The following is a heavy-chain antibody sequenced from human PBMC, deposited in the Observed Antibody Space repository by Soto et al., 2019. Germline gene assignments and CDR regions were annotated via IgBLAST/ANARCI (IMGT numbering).Heavy chain of an antibody. CDR1: GYTFMNYG. J-gene: IGHJ4*02. D-gene: IGHD3-22*01. CDR3: ARDRADYYDSNYFDY. V-gene: IGHV1-18*01. Sequence: ASVKVSCKASGYTFMNYGISWVRQENGQGLEWMGWISVYNGNTNYPQKLQGRVTMTTDTSTSTAYMELRSLRSDDTAVYYCARDRADYYDSNYFDYWGQGTLVTVSS. CDR2: ISVYNGNT.